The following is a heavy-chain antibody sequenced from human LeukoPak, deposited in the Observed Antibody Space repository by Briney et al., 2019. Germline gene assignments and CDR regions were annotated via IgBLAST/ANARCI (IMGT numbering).Heavy chain of an antibody. CDR2: IIPIFGTA. D-gene: IGHD6-19*01. Sequence: SVKVSCKASGGTFSGYAISWVRQAPGQGLEWMGGIIPIFGTANYAQKFQGRVTITADESTSTAYMELSSLRSEDTAVYYCARDSRVYSSGWYYYYYMDVWGKGTTVTVS. V-gene: IGHV1-69*13. CDR1: GGTFSGYA. J-gene: IGHJ6*03. CDR3: ARDSRVYSSGWYYYYYMDV.